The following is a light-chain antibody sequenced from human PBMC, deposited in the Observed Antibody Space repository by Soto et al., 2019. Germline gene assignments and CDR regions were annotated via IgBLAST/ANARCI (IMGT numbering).Light chain of an antibody. CDR2: GXS. V-gene: IGKV3-20*01. Sequence: ESVLTQSPGSLPWSRAARPTLPCRAXQSIMRKSLAWYQQTPGKAPRXGXFGXSNRATGSPDRLSGRGSGTDFALTISRLDPEDFVVYYCQQYGSATGTFGQGTRLEIK. CDR1: QSIMRKS. J-gene: IGKJ5*01. CDR3: QQYGSATGT.